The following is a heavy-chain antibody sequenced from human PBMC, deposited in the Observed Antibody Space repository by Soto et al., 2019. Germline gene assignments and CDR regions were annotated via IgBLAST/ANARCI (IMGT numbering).Heavy chain of an antibody. J-gene: IGHJ6*01. CDR3: ARPGTPSGTYAMDV. D-gene: IGHD1-26*01. V-gene: IGHV5-51*01. CDR1: GKSFTNYW. Sequence: GEALNLSCTGSGKSFTNYWIGWVRQMPGKGLECMGIIYPVDSETRYSPSFQGQVTISADKSIITASLKSSSLKASDTAIYYWARPGTPSGTYAMDVWGQGTTVSVPQ. CDR2: IYPVDSET.